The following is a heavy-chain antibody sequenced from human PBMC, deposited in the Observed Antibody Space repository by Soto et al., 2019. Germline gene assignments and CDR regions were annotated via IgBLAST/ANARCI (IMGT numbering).Heavy chain of an antibody. D-gene: IGHD4-17*01. CDR3: ARGPDYGDQLDY. CDR2: IWYDGSNK. Sequence: QVQLVESGGGVVQPGRSLRLSCAASGFTFSSYGMHWVRQAPGKGLEWVAVIWYDGSNKYYADSVKGRFTISRDNSKNTLYLQRNSLRAEDTAVYYCARGPDYGDQLDYWGQGTLVTVSS. J-gene: IGHJ4*02. CDR1: GFTFSSYG. V-gene: IGHV3-33*01.